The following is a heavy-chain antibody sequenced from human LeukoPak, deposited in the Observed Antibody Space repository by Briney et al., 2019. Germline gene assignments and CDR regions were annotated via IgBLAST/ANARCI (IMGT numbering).Heavy chain of an antibody. V-gene: IGHV5-51*01. Sequence: GESLKISCKGSGYSFTSYWLGWVRQMTGKGLEWMGIIYPGDSDTRYSPSFQGQVTISADKPISTAYLQWSSLKASDTAMYYCARQMVRGVIIRDYWGQGTLVTVSS. J-gene: IGHJ4*02. CDR3: ARQMVRGVIIRDY. D-gene: IGHD3-10*01. CDR2: IYPGDSDT. CDR1: GYSFTSYW.